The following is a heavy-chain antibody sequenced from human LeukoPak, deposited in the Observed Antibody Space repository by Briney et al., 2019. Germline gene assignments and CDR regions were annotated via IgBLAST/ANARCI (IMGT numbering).Heavy chain of an antibody. J-gene: IGHJ4*02. CDR2: INPSGGST. V-gene: IGHV1-46*01. CDR3: ARDAGKYYGDYPYYSDY. CDR1: GYTFTSYY. Sequence: ASVKVSCKASGYTFTSYYMHWVRQAPGQGLEWMGIINPSGGSTSYAQKFQGRVTMTRDTSTSTVYMELSSLRSEDTAVYYCARDAGKYYGDYPYYSDYWGQGTLVTVSS. D-gene: IGHD4-17*01.